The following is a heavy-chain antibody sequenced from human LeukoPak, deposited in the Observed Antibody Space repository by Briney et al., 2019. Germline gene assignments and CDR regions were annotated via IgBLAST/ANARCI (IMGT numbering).Heavy chain of an antibody. CDR1: GGSISSGSYY. CDR3: ARGNPFYVPRAHTYYFDY. CDR2: IYTSGST. V-gene: IGHV4-61*02. Sequence: SQTLSLTCTVSGGSISSGSYYWSWIRQPAGKGLEWIGRIYTSGSTDYNPSLKSRVTISVDTSKNQFSLKLSSVTAADTAVYYCARGNPFYVPRAHTYYFDYWGQGTLVTVSS. D-gene: IGHD3-16*01. J-gene: IGHJ4*02.